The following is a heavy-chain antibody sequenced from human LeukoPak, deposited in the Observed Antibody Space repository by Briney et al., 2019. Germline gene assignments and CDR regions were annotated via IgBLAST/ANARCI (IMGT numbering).Heavy chain of an antibody. CDR3: ARGPSGYHFDY. D-gene: IGHD3-22*01. J-gene: IGHJ4*02. Sequence: SETLPLTCTVSGGSISSGSYYWSWIRQPAGKGLEWIGRIYTSVSTNYNPSLKSRVTISVDTSKNQFSLKLSSVTAADTAVYYCARGPSGYHFDYWGQGTLVTVSS. CDR2: IYTSVST. V-gene: IGHV4-61*02. CDR1: GGSISSGSYY.